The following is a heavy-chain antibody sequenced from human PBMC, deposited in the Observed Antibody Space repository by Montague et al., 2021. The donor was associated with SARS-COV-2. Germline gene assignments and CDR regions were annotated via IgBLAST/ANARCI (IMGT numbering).Heavy chain of an antibody. CDR1: DGSVISTYPH. J-gene: IGHJ4*02. D-gene: IGHD1-26*01. V-gene: IGHV4-61*01. Sequence: ETLSLTCTVSDGSVISTYPHWHWVRQSPGRGLEWIGGYFFNIDTADYQASLRSRVTISVNTYKNQFSLKLTSVTAADTAVYYCTRGIDSYKIGYWGQGIQVTVSS. CDR2: FFNIDTA. CDR3: TRGIDSYKIGY.